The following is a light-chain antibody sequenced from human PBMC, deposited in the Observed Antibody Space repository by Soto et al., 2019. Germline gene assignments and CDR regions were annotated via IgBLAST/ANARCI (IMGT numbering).Light chain of an antibody. CDR2: AAS. J-gene: IGKJ2*01. Sequence: DIQMTQAPSSLSASVGDRVTITCRARQNIFSYLSWYQHKQGKAPYLMIYAASSLQSGGPSRFSGSGSGTDFALTISSLQPEDFATFYCQQSDSVPHTFGQGTKLES. CDR1: QNIFSY. CDR3: QQSDSVPHT. V-gene: IGKV1-39*01.